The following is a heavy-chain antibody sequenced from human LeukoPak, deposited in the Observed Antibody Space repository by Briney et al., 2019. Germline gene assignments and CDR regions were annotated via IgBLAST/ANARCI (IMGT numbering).Heavy chain of an antibody. J-gene: IGHJ4*02. Sequence: GGSLRLSCAASGFTFSSYWMSWVRQAPGKGLEWVANIKQDGSEKYYVDSVKGRFTISRDNAKNSLYLQMNSLRDEDTAVYYCAKDPTHYRVWDYYETIGLSYWGQGTLVTVSS. D-gene: IGHD3-22*01. CDR2: IKQDGSEK. V-gene: IGHV3-7*01. CDR3: AKDPTHYRVWDYYETIGLSY. CDR1: GFTFSSYW.